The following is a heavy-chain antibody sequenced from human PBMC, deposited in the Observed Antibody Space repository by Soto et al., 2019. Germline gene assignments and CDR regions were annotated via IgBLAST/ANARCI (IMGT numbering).Heavy chain of an antibody. V-gene: IGHV4-59*08. CDR3: ARLLYYYDSSGSVLYYFDY. Sequence: SETLSLTCTVSGGSISSYYWSWIRQPPGKGLEWIGYIYYSGSTNYNPSLKSRVTISVDTSKNQFSLKLSSVTAADTAVYYCARLLYYYDSSGSVLYYFDYWGQGTLVTVSS. J-gene: IGHJ4*02. CDR1: GGSISSYY. CDR2: IYYSGST. D-gene: IGHD3-22*01.